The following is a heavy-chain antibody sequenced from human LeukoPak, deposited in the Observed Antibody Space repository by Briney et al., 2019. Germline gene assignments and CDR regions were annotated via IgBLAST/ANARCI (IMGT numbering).Heavy chain of an antibody. D-gene: IGHD4-23*01. CDR2: IYYSGGT. CDR3: ARDLGDNGGYFDY. J-gene: IGHJ4*02. CDR1: GGSISSGGYS. V-gene: IGHV4-61*08. Sequence: SETLSLTCAVSGGSISSGGYSWSWIRQPPGKGLEWIGYIYYSGGTNYYPSLKSRVTISVDTSKNQFSLKLSSVTAADTAVYYCARDLGDNGGYFDYWGQGTLVTVSS.